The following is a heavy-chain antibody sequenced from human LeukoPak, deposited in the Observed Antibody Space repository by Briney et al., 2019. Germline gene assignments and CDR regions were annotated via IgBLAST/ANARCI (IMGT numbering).Heavy chain of an antibody. CDR3: ASLIIAARVRWFDP. CDR2: FDPEDGET. J-gene: IGHJ5*02. CDR1: GYTLTELS. V-gene: IGHV1-24*01. Sequence: ASVKVSCKVSGYTLTELSMHWVRQAPGKGLEWMGGFDPEDGETIYAQKFQGRVTMTEDTSTDTAYMELSSLRSEDTAVYYCASLIIAARVRWFDPWGQGTLVTVSS. D-gene: IGHD6-6*01.